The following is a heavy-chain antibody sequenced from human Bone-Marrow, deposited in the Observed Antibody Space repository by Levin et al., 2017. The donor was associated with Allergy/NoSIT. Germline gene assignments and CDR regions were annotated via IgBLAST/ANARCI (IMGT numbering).Heavy chain of an antibody. CDR3: TGQKAAVGAFDL. V-gene: IGHV4-38-2*01. J-gene: IGHJ4*02. CDR1: GSSISSGYN. CDR2: IYHTGTA. D-gene: IGHD6-13*01. Sequence: SETLSLTCAISGSSISSGYNWGWIRQPPGKGLEWLGNIYHTGTAYYNPSLRGRVTLLVDKSTNRFSLELSSVTAADTAVYYCTGQKAAVGAFDLWGQGSLVTVSS.